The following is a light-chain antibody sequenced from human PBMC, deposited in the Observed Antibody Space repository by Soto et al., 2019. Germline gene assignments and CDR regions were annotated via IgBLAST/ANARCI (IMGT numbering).Light chain of an antibody. V-gene: IGKV1D-12*01. CDR2: DVS. Sequence: DIPMTQSPSSVSASVGDRVTITCRASQGINSRLAWYQQKPGQAPHLLIYDVSSLQTGVPSRFSGSGSGTDFTLTISSLQPEDSATYYCQQINSFPITFGQGTRLEIK. J-gene: IGKJ5*01. CDR1: QGINSR. CDR3: QQINSFPIT.